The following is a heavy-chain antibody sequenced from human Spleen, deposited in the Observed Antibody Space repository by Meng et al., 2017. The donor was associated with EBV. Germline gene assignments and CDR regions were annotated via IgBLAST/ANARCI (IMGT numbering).Heavy chain of an antibody. D-gene: IGHD1-26*01. CDR3: ATIIVPATTMNY. CDR2: MYQSGST. Sequence: QLQLQASGSGLLKPSQTLSLPCAVSGGSITSSGYSWTWIRQPPGKGLEWIGYMYQSGSTYYSPSLKSRATISVDRSKNHLSLKLSSVTAADTAFYYCATIIVPATTMNYWGPGTLVTVSS. J-gene: IGHJ4*02. CDR1: GGSITSSGYS. V-gene: IGHV4-30-2*01.